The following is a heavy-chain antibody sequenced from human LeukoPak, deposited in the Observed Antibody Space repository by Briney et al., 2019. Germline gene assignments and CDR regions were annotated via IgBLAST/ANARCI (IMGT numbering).Heavy chain of an antibody. CDR3: TTGHSS. Sequence: GPLRLSCAASGFTFSSYAMTWVRQTPGKGLEWVGRIRGKTYGGTTDYAAPVKGRFTISGDDSKNTLYLQMNSLKTEDTAVYYCTTGHSSWGQGTRVTVSA. J-gene: IGHJ5*02. V-gene: IGHV3-15*01. CDR1: GFTFSSYA. CDR2: IRGKTYGGTT.